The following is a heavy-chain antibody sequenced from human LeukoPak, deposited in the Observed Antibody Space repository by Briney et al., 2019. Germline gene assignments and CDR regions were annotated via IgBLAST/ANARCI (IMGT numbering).Heavy chain of an antibody. CDR3: ARGHNYYYYMDV. Sequence: PGGSQRLACAASGFTFSSYAMHWVRQAPGKAPEYVSAISSNGVNTYYADSVRGRFTISRDNSKNTLYLQMGSLRSEDMAVYYCARGHNYYYYMDVWGKGTTVTVSS. J-gene: IGHJ6*03. V-gene: IGHV3-64*02. CDR2: ISSNGVNT. CDR1: GFTFSSYA.